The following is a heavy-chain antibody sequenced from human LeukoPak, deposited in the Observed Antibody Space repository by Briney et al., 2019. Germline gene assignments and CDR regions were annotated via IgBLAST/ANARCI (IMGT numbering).Heavy chain of an antibody. J-gene: IGHJ4*02. CDR1: GFTFSDYY. CDR3: VHSGSYSGYFDY. Sequence: PGGSLRLSCAASGFTFSDYYMSWIRQAPGRGLEWVSYISNSGSTIYYADSVKGRFTISRDNAKNSLYLQMNSLRAEDTAVYYCVHSGSYSGYFDYWGQGTLVTVSS. CDR2: ISNSGSTI. D-gene: IGHD1-26*01. V-gene: IGHV3-11*04.